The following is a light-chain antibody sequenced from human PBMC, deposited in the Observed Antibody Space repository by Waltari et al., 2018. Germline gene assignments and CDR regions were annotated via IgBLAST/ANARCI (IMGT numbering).Light chain of an antibody. Sequence: EIVMTQSPATLSVSPGERATFSCRASQSISDNLAWYQQKPGQAPRLLIFRASTRATDIPARFSGSGSGTEFTLTISSLQSEDFVVYYCQQYDDWPLTFGPGTKVDF. CDR3: QQYDDWPLT. V-gene: IGKV3-15*01. CDR1: QSISDN. CDR2: RAS. J-gene: IGKJ3*01.